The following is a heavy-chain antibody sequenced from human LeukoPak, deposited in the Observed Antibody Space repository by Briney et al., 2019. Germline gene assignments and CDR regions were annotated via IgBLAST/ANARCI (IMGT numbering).Heavy chain of an antibody. CDR1: GFTFDDYA. D-gene: IGHD3-22*01. CDR2: ISWSSGSI. V-gene: IGHV3-9*03. Sequence: PGRSLRLSCAASGFTFDDYAMHWVRQAPGKGLEWVSGISWSSGSIGYADSVKGRFTISRDNAKNSLYLQMNSLRAEDMALYYCAKEVYYDSSGYYSSFDYWGQGTLVTVSS. J-gene: IGHJ4*02. CDR3: AKEVYYDSSGYYSSFDY.